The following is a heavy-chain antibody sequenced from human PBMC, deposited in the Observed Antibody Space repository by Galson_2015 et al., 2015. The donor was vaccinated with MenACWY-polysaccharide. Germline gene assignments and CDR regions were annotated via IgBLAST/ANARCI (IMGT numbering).Heavy chain of an antibody. CDR2: INPGNGDT. D-gene: IGHD3-10*01. CDR1: GYSFTDYA. CDR3: ARDRIHIRYCSVSGSYQASFDL. V-gene: IGHV1-3*01. J-gene: IGHJ3*01. Sequence: SVKVSCKASGYSFTDYAIHWVHQAPGKGLQWIAWINPGNGDTKYSRTFQGRVTITRDTSASTVYMEMRSLRSEDTAVYYCARDRIHIRYCSVSGSYQASFDLWGQGTMVTVSS.